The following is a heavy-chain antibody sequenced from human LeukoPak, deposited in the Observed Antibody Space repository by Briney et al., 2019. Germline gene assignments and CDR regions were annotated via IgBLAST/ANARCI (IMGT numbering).Heavy chain of an antibody. J-gene: IGHJ6*03. D-gene: IGHD1-26*01. Sequence: SETLSLTCTVSGGSISSSSYYWGWIRQPPGKGLEWIGSIYYSGSTYYNPSLKSRVTISVDTSKNQFSLKLSSVTAADTAVYYCARAVAAKIYYYYMDVWGKGTMVTVSS. CDR1: GGSISSSSYY. CDR2: IYYSGST. V-gene: IGHV4-39*07. CDR3: ARAVAAKIYYYYMDV.